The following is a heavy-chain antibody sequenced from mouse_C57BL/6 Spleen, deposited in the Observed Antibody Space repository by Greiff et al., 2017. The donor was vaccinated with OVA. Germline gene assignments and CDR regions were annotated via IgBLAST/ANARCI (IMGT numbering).Heavy chain of an antibody. CDR1: GFSFTSYG. J-gene: IGHJ4*01. CDR3: ARKDYGSSYGGMDY. D-gene: IGHD1-1*01. CDR2: IWRGGST. V-gene: IGHV2-2*01. Sequence: VQLQESGPGLVQPSQCLSITCTASGFSFTSYGVHWVRQSPGKGLEWLGVIWRGGSTDYYAAFISRLSISKDNSKRQVFFKMNRQQADDTAISYCARKDYGSSYGGMDYWGQGTSVTVSS.